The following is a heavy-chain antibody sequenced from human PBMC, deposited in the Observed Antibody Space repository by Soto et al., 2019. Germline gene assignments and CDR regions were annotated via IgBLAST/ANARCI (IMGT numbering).Heavy chain of an antibody. J-gene: IGHJ6*02. D-gene: IGHD5-18*01. CDR3: ARDGSTSWYSYDYHGMDV. CDR2: INQDGSEK. Sequence: EVQLVESGGGLVQPGGSLRLSCAASGFTFRTYWLSWVRQVQGKGLEWVANINQDGSEKNYVDSVKGRFTISRDNAKNSLYLQMSSLRAEDTALYYCARDGSTSWYSYDYHGMDVWGQGTTVTVSS. V-gene: IGHV3-7*05. CDR1: GFTFRTYW.